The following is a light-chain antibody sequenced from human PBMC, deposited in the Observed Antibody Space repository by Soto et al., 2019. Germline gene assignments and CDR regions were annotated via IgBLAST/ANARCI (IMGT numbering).Light chain of an antibody. CDR3: QQSFSIFPWT. Sequence: DIQMTQSPSSLSASVGGRVTITCRASQSISIYLNWYQQKPGRAPKLLIHAASGLQSGVPSRFSGSGSGTHFTLTISSLQPEDSATYYCQQSFSIFPWTFGQGTKVDIK. J-gene: IGKJ1*01. V-gene: IGKV1-39*01. CDR2: AAS. CDR1: QSISIY.